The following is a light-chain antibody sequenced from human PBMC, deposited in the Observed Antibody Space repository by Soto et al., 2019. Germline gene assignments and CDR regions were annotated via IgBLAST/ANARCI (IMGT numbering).Light chain of an antibody. V-gene: IGLV1-47*01. CDR2: RNN. CDR1: SSNIGSNY. CDR3: AAWDDCLHVV. Sequence: QSVLTQPPSASGTPGQRVSISCSGSSSNIGSNYVYWYQQLPGTAPKLLIYRNNQRPSGVPDRFSGSKSGTSASLAISGLRSEDEADYYCAAWDDCLHVVFGGGTKLTVL. J-gene: IGLJ2*01.